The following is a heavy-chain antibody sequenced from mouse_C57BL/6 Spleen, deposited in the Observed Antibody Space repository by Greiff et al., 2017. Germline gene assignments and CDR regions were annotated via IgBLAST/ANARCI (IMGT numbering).Heavy chain of an antibody. J-gene: IGHJ1*03. Sequence: QVQLQQSGAELVKPGASVKISCKASGYAFSSYWMNWVKQRPGKGLEWIGQIYPGDGDTNYNGKFKGKATLTADKSSSTAYMQLSSLTSEDSAVXFCARGVDDGYDRTLFYWYFDVWGTGTTVTVSS. CDR3: ARGVDDGYDRTLFYWYFDV. CDR2: IYPGDGDT. V-gene: IGHV1-80*01. D-gene: IGHD2-2*01. CDR1: GYAFSSYW.